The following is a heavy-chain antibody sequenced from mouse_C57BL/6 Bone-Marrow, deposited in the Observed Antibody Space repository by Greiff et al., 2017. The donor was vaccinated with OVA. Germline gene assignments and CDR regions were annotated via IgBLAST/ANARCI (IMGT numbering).Heavy chain of an antibody. CDR2: ISNLAYSI. V-gene: IGHV5-15*01. J-gene: IGHJ3*01. CDR3: ARDGNSLAY. CDR1: GFTFSDYG. D-gene: IGHD2-1*01. Sequence: EVKLVESGGGLVQPGGSLKLSCAASGFTFSDYGMAWVRQAPRKGPEWVAFISNLAYSIYYADTVTGRFTISRENAKNTLYLEMSSLRSEDTAMYYCARDGNSLAYWGQGTLVTVSA.